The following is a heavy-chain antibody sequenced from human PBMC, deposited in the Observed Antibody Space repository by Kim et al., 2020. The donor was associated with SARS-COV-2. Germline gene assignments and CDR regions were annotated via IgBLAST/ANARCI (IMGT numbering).Heavy chain of an antibody. CDR1: GFTFSSHS. CDR3: AKDPGKLTAVDY. D-gene: IGHD4-4*01. Sequence: GGSLRLSCATSGFTFSSHSMSWVRQAPGKGLEWVSSIRGNTDNTYYADSVKGRFTISRDNSKNTLYLQMNSLRVEDTALYYCAKDPGKLTAVDYWGQGTLVTVSS. J-gene: IGHJ4*02. CDR2: IRGNTDNT. V-gene: IGHV3-23*01.